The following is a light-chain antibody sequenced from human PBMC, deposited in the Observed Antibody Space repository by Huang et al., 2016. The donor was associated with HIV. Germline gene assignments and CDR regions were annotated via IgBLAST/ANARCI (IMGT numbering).Light chain of an antibody. CDR3: QQSYSTPT. CDR1: QSVSSY. CDR2: AAS. V-gene: IGKV1-39*01. Sequence: DIQMTQSPSSLSSSVGDRVTLTCRASQSVSSYLNWYQQKPVQAPNLLIYAASSLQSGVPSRFSGSGSGTDFTLTIISLQPEDFATYYCQQSYSTPTFGQGTKLELK. J-gene: IGKJ2*01.